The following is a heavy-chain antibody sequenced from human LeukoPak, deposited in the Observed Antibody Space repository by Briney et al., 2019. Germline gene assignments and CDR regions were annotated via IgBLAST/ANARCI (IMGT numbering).Heavy chain of an antibody. CDR1: DYTFTSYG. CDR3: ARGPPGTVVPYYYYYGMDV. J-gene: IGHJ6*02. Sequence: ASVKVSCKASDYTFTSYGISWVRQAPGQGLEWMGWISAYNGNTNYAQKLQGRVTMTTDTSTSTAYMELRSLRSDDTAVYYCARGPPGTVVPYYYYYGMDVWGQGTTVTVSS. D-gene: IGHD4-23*01. CDR2: ISAYNGNT. V-gene: IGHV1-18*01.